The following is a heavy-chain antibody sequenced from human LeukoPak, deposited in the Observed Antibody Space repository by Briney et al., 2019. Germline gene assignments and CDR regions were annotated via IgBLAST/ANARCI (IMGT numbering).Heavy chain of an antibody. CDR3: ATTNWGLLRIDY. D-gene: IGHD7-27*01. Sequence: PSETLSLTCTVSGGSISSSSYYWGWIRQPPGEGLEWIGSIYYSGSTYYNPSLKSRVTISVDTSKNQFSLKLSSVTAADTAVYYCATTNWGLLRIDYWGQGTLVTVSS. CDR2: IYYSGST. V-gene: IGHV4-39*01. CDR1: GGSISSSSYY. J-gene: IGHJ4*02.